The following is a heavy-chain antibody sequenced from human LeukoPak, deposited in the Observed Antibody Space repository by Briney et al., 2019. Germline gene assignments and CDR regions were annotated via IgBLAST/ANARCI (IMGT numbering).Heavy chain of an antibody. J-gene: IGHJ3*02. CDR3: VTYSGPGAFDI. V-gene: IGHV3-21*01. Sequence: GGSLRLSCAASGFTFSTYTMYWVRQAPGKGLEWVSSISSSSSYIYYADSLKGRFTISRDNAKNSLYLQMNSLRAEDTAVYYCVTYSGPGAFDIWGQGTMVTVSS. CDR1: GFTFSTYT. D-gene: IGHD5-12*01. CDR2: ISSSSSYI.